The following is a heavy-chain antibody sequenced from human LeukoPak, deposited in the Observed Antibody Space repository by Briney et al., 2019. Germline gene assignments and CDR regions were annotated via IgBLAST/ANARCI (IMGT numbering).Heavy chain of an antibody. V-gene: IGHV3-74*01. D-gene: IGHD3-16*01. CDR1: GFTFSSFL. CDR3: ARGGGGLGY. Sequence: PGGSLRLSCAASGFTFSSFLMHWVRQAPGKGLEWVSSIKGDGGTTNYADSVKGRFTISRDNAKNTLYLQMNSLRAEDTAVYYCARGGGGLGYWGQGTLVTVSS. J-gene: IGHJ4*02. CDR2: IKGDGGTT.